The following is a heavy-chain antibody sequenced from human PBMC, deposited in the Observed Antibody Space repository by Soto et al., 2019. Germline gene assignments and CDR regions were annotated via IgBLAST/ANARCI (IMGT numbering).Heavy chain of an antibody. J-gene: IGHJ3*02. CDR2: IIPIFGTA. Sequence: QVQLVQSGAEVKKPGSSVKVSCKASGGTFSSYAISWVRQAPGQGLEWMGGIIPIFGTANYAQKFQGGVTITADESTSTGYMELRSLRSEDTAVYFCGRVASAWIKDDFDIWGQGTMVTVSS. D-gene: IGHD5-12*01. V-gene: IGHV1-69*12. CDR1: GGTFSSYA. CDR3: GRVASAWIKDDFDI.